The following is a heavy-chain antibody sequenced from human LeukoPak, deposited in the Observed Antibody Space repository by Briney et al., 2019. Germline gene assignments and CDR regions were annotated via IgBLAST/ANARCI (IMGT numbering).Heavy chain of an antibody. CDR1: GGSISSYY. V-gene: IGHV4-4*09. J-gene: IGHJ3*02. Sequence: PSETLSLTCTVSGGSISSYYWSWIRQPPGKGLEWIGYIYTSGSTNYNPFLKSRVTISVDTSKNQFSLKLSSVTAADTAVYYCARWGFREHDAFDIWGQGTMVTVSS. D-gene: IGHD1-26*01. CDR2: IYTSGST. CDR3: ARWGFREHDAFDI.